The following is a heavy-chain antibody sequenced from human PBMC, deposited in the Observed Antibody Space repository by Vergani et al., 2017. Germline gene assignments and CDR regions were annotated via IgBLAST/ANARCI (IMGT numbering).Heavy chain of an antibody. CDR1: GFTFDDYA. J-gene: IGHJ3*02. D-gene: IGHD2-21*01. Sequence: DVQLVESGGGLVQPGRSLRLSCTASGFTFDDYAMHWVRQAPGKGLEGVSGISWNSGSIGYADAVKGRFPISRDNAKNSLYLHMNSLRAEDTALSYCAKVIGCGVRDNAFDIWGQGTMVTVSS. CDR3: AKVIGCGVRDNAFDI. V-gene: IGHV3-9*01. CDR2: ISWNSGSI.